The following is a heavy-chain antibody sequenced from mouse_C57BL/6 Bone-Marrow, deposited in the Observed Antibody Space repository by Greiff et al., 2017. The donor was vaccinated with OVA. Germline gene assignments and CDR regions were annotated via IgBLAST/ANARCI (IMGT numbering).Heavy chain of an antibody. Sequence: DVMLVESGGGLVKPGGSLKLSCAASGFTFSSYTMSWVRQTPEKRLEWVATISGGGGNTYYPDSVKGRFTISRDNAKNTLYLQMSSLRSEDTALYYCARHGEIHYWGQGTTLTVSS. J-gene: IGHJ2*01. CDR2: ISGGGGNT. CDR1: GFTFSSYT. CDR3: ARHGEIHY. V-gene: IGHV5-9*01.